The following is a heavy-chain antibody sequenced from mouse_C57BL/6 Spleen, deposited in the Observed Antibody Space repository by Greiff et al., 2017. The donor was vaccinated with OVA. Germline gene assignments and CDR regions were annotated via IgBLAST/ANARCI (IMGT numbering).Heavy chain of an antibody. J-gene: IGHJ1*03. CDR2: ISYDGSN. CDR1: GYSITSGYY. CDR3: ARVTRVVERYFDV. V-gene: IGHV3-6*01. D-gene: IGHD1-1*01. Sequence: EVQLQQSGPGLVKPSQSLSLSCSVTGYSITSGYYWYLIRQFPGNKLEWMGYISYDGSNNYNPSLKNRISITRDTSKNQIFLKLNSVTPEDTDTYVCARVTRVVERYFDVWGTGTTVTVSS.